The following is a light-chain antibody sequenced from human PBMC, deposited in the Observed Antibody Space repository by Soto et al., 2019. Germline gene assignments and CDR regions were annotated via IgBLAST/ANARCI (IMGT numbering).Light chain of an antibody. J-gene: IGKJ5*01. CDR2: GTS. Sequence: EIVLTQSPGTLSLSPGERATLSCRASQTVGSAYLAWYQHKAGQAPRLLIYGTSSRATGIPDRFSGSGSGTDFTLTISKMEPEDFAMYYCQHFGSSQITFGQGTRLESK. V-gene: IGKV3-20*01. CDR1: QTVGSAY. CDR3: QHFGSSQIT.